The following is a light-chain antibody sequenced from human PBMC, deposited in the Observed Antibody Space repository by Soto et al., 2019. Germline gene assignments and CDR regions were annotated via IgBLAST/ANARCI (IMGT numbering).Light chain of an antibody. CDR1: QSVSSTY. V-gene: IGKV3-20*01. CDR3: QRDDISPSP. J-gene: IGKJ2*01. CDR2: GAS. Sequence: EIVLTQSPGTLSLSPGERATLSCRASQSVSSTYLAWYQQKPGQAPRLLIYGASSRATGIPDRFSGSGSGTDFTLTISRVEPEDFAGYYCQRDDISPSPFGQGTKLEIK.